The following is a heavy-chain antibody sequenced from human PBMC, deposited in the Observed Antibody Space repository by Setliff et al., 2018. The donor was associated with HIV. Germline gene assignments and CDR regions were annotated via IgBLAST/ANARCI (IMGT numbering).Heavy chain of an antibody. CDR3: ASGMRWDTAMGDAFDI. J-gene: IGHJ3*02. Sequence: ASVKVSCKTSGYIFSNYGISWVRQAPGQGLEWMGWVSAYNANTNYAQKFQGRVSMTRDTSTTTAYMELRSLRFDDTAIYYCASGMRWDTAMGDAFDIWGQGTVVTVSS. CDR2: VSAYNANT. CDR1: GYIFSNYG. D-gene: IGHD5-18*01. V-gene: IGHV1-18*01.